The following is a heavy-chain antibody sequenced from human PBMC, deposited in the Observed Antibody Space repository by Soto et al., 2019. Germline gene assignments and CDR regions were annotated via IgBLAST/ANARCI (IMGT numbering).Heavy chain of an antibody. D-gene: IGHD3-16*02. V-gene: IGHV3-21*04. Sequence: GGSQRLSSAASGFPFSSYSMNWVRQAPGKGLEWVSSISGSGYDIYYADSVKGRFTISRDDAKSSLDLQMNSLRAEDTAVYYCVKDSDYVWGSYHYTATFAPGAQGTLLPVSS. J-gene: IGHJ5*02. CDR2: ISGSGYDI. CDR3: VKDSDYVWGSYHYTATFAP. CDR1: GFPFSSYS.